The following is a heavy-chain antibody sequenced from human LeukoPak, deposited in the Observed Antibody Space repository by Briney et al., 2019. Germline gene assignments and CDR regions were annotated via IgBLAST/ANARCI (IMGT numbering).Heavy chain of an antibody. CDR1: GYTFTSYG. D-gene: IGHD6-19*01. Sequence: ASVKVSCKASGYTFTSYGITWVRQAPGQGLEWMGWISVYDGNTNYAQNLQGRVTMTTDTSTSTVYLELSSLRSEDTAVYYCARSRSSGWHDFWGQGTLVIVSS. V-gene: IGHV1-18*01. CDR2: ISVYDGNT. CDR3: ARSRSSGWHDF. J-gene: IGHJ4*02.